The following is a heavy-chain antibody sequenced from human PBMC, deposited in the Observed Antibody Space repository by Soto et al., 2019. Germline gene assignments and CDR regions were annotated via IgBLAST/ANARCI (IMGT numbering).Heavy chain of an antibody. CDR3: ARGESVVGDY. V-gene: IGHV1-3*01. CDR2: INAGNGNT. D-gene: IGHD2-15*01. CDR1: GYTFTSYA. J-gene: IGHJ4*02. Sequence: AASVKVSCKASGYTFTSYAMHLGRQAPGQRLEWMGWINAGNGNTKCSQKFQDRVTITRDTSASTAYMELSSLRSEDTAVYYCARGESVVGDYWGQGTLVTVSS.